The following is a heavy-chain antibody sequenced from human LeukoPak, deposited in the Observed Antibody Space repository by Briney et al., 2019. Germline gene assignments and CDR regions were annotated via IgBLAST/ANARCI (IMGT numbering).Heavy chain of an antibody. CDR3: ARDIVVVVAATRGVAFDI. V-gene: IGHV1-69*13. D-gene: IGHD2-15*01. CDR1: GSTFSNYA. J-gene: IGHJ3*02. Sequence: SVEVSCKASGSTFSNYAFNWVRQAPGQGLEWMGGVIPIFGTENYAQTFQGRVTVTADESTSTAYMDLSSLRYEDTAVYYCARDIVVVVAATRGVAFDIWGQGTMVTVSS. CDR2: VIPIFGTE.